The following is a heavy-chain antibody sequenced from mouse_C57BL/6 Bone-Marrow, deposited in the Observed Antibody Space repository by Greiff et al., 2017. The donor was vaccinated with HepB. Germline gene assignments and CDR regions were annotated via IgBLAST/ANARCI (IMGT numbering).Heavy chain of an antibody. CDR3: ARDYYGSSHWYVDG. CDR1: GYTFTDYN. J-gene: IGHJ1*03. CDR2: INPNNGGT. Sequence: VQLQQSGPELVKPGASVKIPCKASGYTFTDYNMDWVKQSHGKSLEWIGDINPNNGGTIYTQKFKGKATLTVDKSSSTAYMELRSLTSEDTAVYYCARDYYGSSHWYVDGWGTGTTVTVSS. V-gene: IGHV1-18*01. D-gene: IGHD1-1*01.